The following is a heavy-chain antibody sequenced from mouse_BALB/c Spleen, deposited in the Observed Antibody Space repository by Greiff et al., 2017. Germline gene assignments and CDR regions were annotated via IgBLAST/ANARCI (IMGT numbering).Heavy chain of an antibody. CDR1: GYSITRDYA. CDR2: ISYSGST. D-gene: IGHD3-2*01. Sequence: EVQLQQSGPCLVKPSQSLSLTCTVTGYSITRDYAWNLIQQFPGNKLEWMGYISYSGSTSYNPSLKNRISITRDTSKNPFFLQLNSVTTEDTATYYCARGTARATYFDYWGQGTTLTVSS. CDR3: ARGTARATYFDY. V-gene: IGHV3-2*02. J-gene: IGHJ2*01.